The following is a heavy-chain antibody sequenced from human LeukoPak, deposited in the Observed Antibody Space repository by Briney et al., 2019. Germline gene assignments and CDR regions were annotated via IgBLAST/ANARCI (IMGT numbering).Heavy chain of an antibody. CDR2: ISSSSSTK. CDR3: ARGDPENYYYYYMDV. CDR1: GFIFSSYE. D-gene: IGHD2-21*02. V-gene: IGHV3-48*01. J-gene: IGHJ6*03. Sequence: GGSLRLSCAASGFIFSSYEMNWVRQAPGKGLEWVSYISSSSSTKYYADSMKGRFTISRDNAKNSLYLQMNSLRAEDTAVYYCARGDPENYYYYYMDVWGKGTTVTVSS.